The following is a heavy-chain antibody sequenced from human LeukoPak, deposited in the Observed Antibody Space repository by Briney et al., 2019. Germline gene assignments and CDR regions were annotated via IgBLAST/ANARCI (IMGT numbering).Heavy chain of an antibody. V-gene: IGHV5-51*01. CDR3: ARSLLAVAGYYYYGMDV. D-gene: IGHD6-19*01. Sequence: GESLKISCKGSGYTFTSYWIGWVRQMPGKGLEWMGIIHPGDSDTRYSPSFRSQVTISADKSINTAYLQWSSLKASDTAMYYCARSLLAVAGYYYYGMDVWGQGTTVTVSS. CDR1: GYTFTSYW. J-gene: IGHJ6*02. CDR2: IHPGDSDT.